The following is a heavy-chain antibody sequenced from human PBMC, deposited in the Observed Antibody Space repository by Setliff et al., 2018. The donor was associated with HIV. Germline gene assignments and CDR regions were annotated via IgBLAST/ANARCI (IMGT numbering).Heavy chain of an antibody. D-gene: IGHD3-16*02. CDR1: GGSINRSY. CDR3: ARAYYDHLWASYRFDY. V-gene: IGHV4-59*01. Sequence: TLSLTCTVSGGSINRSYWSWIRQSPGKGLEWLGNVYHTGNSHYNPSLKSRVTMSVDTSTSQFSLRLTSMTAADTAVYYCARAYYDHLWASYRFDYWGQGTLVTVSS. J-gene: IGHJ4*02. CDR2: VYHTGNS.